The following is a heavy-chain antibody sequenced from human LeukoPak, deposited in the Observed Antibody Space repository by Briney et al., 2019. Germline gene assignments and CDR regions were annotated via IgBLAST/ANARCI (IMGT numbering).Heavy chain of an antibody. V-gene: IGHV4-59*01. Sequence: SETLSLTCTVSGDSISGYYWTWIRQPPGEGLEWIGYIYYIGSTNYNPSLKSRLTISVDTSKNQFSLKLSSVTAADTAVYYCARDQLLWFGATGMDVWGQGTTVTVSS. CDR1: GDSISGYY. CDR2: IYYIGST. CDR3: ARDQLLWFGATGMDV. J-gene: IGHJ6*02. D-gene: IGHD3-10*01.